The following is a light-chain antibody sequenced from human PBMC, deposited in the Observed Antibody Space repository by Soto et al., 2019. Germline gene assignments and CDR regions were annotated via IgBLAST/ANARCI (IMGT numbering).Light chain of an antibody. Sequence: QSALTQPASVSGSPGQSITISCTGTNNDIGAYDYVSWYQQHPGKPPKLMIFEVRNRPSWVSSRFSGSRSGNTASLTISGLQAEDEAEYYCSSYTTMSTKVFGTGTKVTVL. CDR3: SSYTTMSTKV. CDR2: EVR. J-gene: IGLJ1*01. V-gene: IGLV2-14*01. CDR1: NNDIGAYDY.